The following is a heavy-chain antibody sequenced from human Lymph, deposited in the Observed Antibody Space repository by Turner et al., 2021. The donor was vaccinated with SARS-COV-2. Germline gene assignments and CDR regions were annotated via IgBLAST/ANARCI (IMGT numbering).Heavy chain of an antibody. CDR3: ARETVNDWVDP. Sequence: QVQLQESGPRLVKPLETLSFTCTVSGGSMNSNYWSWIRQPPGKRLEWIGYIYYRESTNYNPSLKSKVTISVDTSKNQFSLKLTYVTAADTAIYYCARETVNDWVDPWGQGILVTVSS. J-gene: IGHJ5*02. CDR2: IYYREST. V-gene: IGHV4-59*01. D-gene: IGHD2-21*02. CDR1: GGSMNSNY.